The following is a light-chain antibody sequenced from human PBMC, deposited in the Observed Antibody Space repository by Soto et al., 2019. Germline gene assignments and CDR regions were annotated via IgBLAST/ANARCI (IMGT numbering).Light chain of an antibody. CDR1: QGISSRY. V-gene: IGKV3-20*01. Sequence: EIVLTQSPGTLSLSPGERATLSCRASQGISSRYLARYQQKPGQAPRLLIYDASNRATGIPDRFSGSGSGTDFTLTISRLESEDFAVYYCQQYGSSPWMFGQGTQVEIK. J-gene: IGKJ1*01. CDR2: DAS. CDR3: QQYGSSPWM.